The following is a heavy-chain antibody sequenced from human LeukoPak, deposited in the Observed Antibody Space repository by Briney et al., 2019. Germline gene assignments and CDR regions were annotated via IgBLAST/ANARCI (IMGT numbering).Heavy chain of an antibody. CDR2: TYYRSKRYN. Sequence: SQTLSLTCAISGDSVSSNSTAWNWIRQSPSRGLEWLGRTYYRSKRYNDYTLSVKSRITFNPDTSKNQFSLQLNSVTPEDTAVYYCARKRLSADSFDIWGQGTMVTVSS. V-gene: IGHV6-1*01. CDR3: ARKRLSADSFDI. J-gene: IGHJ3*02. CDR1: GDSVSSNSTA. D-gene: IGHD4/OR15-4a*01.